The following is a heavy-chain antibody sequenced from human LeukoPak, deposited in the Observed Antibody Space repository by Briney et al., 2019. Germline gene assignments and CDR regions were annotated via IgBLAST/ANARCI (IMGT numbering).Heavy chain of an antibody. J-gene: IGHJ4*02. CDR2: INHGGST. CDR1: GGSFRGHY. D-gene: IGHD3-16*01. V-gene: IGHV4-34*01. Sequence: SETLSLTCAVYGGSFRGHYWIWIRQSPGKGLEWIGEINHGGSTNYNPSLKSRVTISIDTSKNQFSPKLNSVTAADTAVYYCARGGGTFGGHGVVAYWGQGPLVTLSS. CDR3: ARGGGTFGGHGVVAY.